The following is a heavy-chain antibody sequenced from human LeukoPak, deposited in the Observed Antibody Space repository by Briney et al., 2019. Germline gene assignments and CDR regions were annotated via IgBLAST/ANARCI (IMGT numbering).Heavy chain of an antibody. Sequence: PSETLSLTCAVSGGSLSSGGYFWGWTRQYPGKGLEWIGCISHSGTSYYNPSLKSRVTISVDTSRNQFSLELSSVTAADTAVYFCARERRDGRNYSDFWGQGALVTVSS. V-gene: IGHV4-31*11. CDR2: ISHSGTS. J-gene: IGHJ4*02. D-gene: IGHD5-24*01. CDR1: GGSLSSGGYF. CDR3: ARERRDGRNYSDF.